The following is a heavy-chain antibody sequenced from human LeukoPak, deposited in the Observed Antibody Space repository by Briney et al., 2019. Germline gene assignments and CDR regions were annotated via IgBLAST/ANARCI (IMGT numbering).Heavy chain of an antibody. CDR3: ARDKAIAAPADLDVFDI. CDR1: GYTFTDYY. CDR2: ISANSGDT. Sequence: ALVTVSCKASGYTFTDYYFHWVRQAPGQGLEWMGWISANSGDTNSAQKFQGRVTMTRDTSISTLYMELRSLTFDDSAVYYCARDKAIAAPADLDVFDIWGQGTMVTVSS. D-gene: IGHD6-13*01. J-gene: IGHJ3*02. V-gene: IGHV1-2*02.